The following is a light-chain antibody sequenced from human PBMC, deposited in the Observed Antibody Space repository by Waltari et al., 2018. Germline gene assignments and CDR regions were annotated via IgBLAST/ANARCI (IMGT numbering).Light chain of an antibody. CDR3: AAWDDSLNTWV. V-gene: IGLV1-44*01. CDR1: GSNIGSKT. Sequence: QSVLTPPPSASGTPGQRVTISCSGSGSNIGSKTVNWYQQFPGTAPKPLVYINNQRPSWVPDRFSVSMSGTSASLDISGLQSEDEADYYCAAWDDSLNTWVFGGGTKLTVL. J-gene: IGLJ3*02. CDR2: INN.